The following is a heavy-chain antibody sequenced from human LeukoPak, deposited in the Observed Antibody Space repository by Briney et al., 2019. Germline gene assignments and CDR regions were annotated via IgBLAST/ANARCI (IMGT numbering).Heavy chain of an antibody. D-gene: IGHD3-22*01. Sequence: ASVKVSCKASGYTFTGYYMHWVRQAPGQGLEWMGWMNPNSGNANSAQKFQGRVTMTRNTSISRAYMELSSLRSEDTAVYYCAREVGYYDSRDYWGQGTLVTVSS. J-gene: IGHJ4*02. CDR1: GYTFTGYY. CDR2: MNPNSGNA. V-gene: IGHV1-8*02. CDR3: AREVGYYDSRDY.